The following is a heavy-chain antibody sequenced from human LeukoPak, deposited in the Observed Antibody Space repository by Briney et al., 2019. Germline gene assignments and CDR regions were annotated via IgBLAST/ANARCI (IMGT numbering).Heavy chain of an antibody. CDR3: AKDRGSGFAEWYVDL. V-gene: IGHV3-23*01. J-gene: IGHJ2*01. CDR2: FSGIGANT. Sequence: PGGSLRLSCAASGFTFSNYAMNWVRQPPGKGLDWVSVFSGIGANTYYAHSVKGRFTISRDNSKHPLYLQMCIRRAEESAVFYCAKDRGSGFAEWYVDLSGRGTLVSVSS. D-gene: IGHD3-22*01. CDR1: GFTFSNYA.